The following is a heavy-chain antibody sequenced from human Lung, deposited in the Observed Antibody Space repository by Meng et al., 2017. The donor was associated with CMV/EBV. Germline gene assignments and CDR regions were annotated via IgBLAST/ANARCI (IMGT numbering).Heavy chain of an antibody. J-gene: IGHJ4*02. V-gene: IGHV3-21*06. Sequence: GEXXKISCATSGFTFSDYGMNWVRQAPGKGLEWVALISGTTDYIYYADSIKGRFTVSRDDAKNALYLQMNNLRAEDTALYYCTRGVFDDWGQGAMVTVSS. CDR1: GFTFSDYG. CDR2: ISGTTDYI. CDR3: TRGVFDD.